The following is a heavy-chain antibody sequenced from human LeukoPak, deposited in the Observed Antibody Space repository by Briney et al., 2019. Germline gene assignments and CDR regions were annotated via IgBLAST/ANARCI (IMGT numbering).Heavy chain of an antibody. CDR2: IYGDDET. Sequence: GGSLRLSCAASGFTITTNYMNWVRQAPGKGLEWVSVIYGDDETNYADSVKGRFTISRDNSKNTLYLQMNSRRADDTAVYYCAREAVMPVAPVKIGTSDRPLYEYYGLDVWGQGTTVTVS. CDR1: GFTITTNY. CDR3: AREAVMPVAPVKIGTSDRPLYEYYGLDV. V-gene: IGHV3-53*01. D-gene: IGHD1/OR15-1a*01. J-gene: IGHJ6*02.